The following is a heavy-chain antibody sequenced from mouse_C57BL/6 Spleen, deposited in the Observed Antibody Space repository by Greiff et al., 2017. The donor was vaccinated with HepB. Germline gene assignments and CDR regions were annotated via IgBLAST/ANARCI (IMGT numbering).Heavy chain of an antibody. CDR3: ARGLYAMDY. Sequence: DVQLQESEGGLVQPGSSMKLSCTASGFTFSDYYMAWVRQVPEKGLEWVANINYDGSSTYYLDSLKSRFIISRDNAKNILYLQMSSLKSEDTATYYCARGLYAMDYWGQGTSVTVSS. J-gene: IGHJ4*01. CDR1: GFTFSDYY. V-gene: IGHV5-16*01. CDR2: INYDGSST.